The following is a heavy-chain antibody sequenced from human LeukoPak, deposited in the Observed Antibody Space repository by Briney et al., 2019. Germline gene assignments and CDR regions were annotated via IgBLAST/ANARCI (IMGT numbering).Heavy chain of an antibody. CDR2: IHYSGTT. J-gene: IGHJ4*02. CDR1: GGSISDGTYY. CDR3: ARRTTESYSDY. Sequence: SETLSLTCTVSGGSISDGTYYWGWIRQPPGKGLEWIGTIHYSGTTHYDRSLKSRVTLSVDTSKNQFSLRLSSVTAADTAVYYCARRTTESYSDYWGQGTLVTVST. V-gene: IGHV4-39*01. D-gene: IGHD1-1*01.